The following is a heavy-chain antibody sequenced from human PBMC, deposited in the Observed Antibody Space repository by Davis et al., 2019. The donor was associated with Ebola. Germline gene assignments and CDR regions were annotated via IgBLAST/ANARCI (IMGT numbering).Heavy chain of an antibody. CDR1: GFTFSSYT. J-gene: IGHJ6*02. V-gene: IGHV3-30-3*01. D-gene: IGHD2-2*01. Sequence: GGSLRLSCAASGFTFSSYTMHWVRQAPGKGLEWVAVISYDGSNKYYADSVKGRFTISRDNSKNTLYVQMNSLRAEDTAVYYCAKELGSSTFLVHFYYYGMDVWGQGTTVTVSS. CDR2: ISYDGSNK. CDR3: AKELGSSTFLVHFYYYGMDV.